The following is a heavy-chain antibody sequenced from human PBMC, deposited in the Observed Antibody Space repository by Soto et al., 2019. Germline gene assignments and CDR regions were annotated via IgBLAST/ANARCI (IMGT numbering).Heavy chain of an antibody. CDR3: ARDPLWGTAMVLWYFDL. CDR2: ISGSGGST. J-gene: IGHJ2*01. V-gene: IGHV3-23*01. CDR1: GFTFNTYA. D-gene: IGHD5-18*01. Sequence: PGGSMRLSCAASGFTFNTYAMSWVRQAPGKGLEWVSGISGSGGSTYYADSVKGRFTISRDNSKNTLYLQMNSLRAEDTAVYYCARDPLWGTAMVLWYFDLWGRGTLVTVSS.